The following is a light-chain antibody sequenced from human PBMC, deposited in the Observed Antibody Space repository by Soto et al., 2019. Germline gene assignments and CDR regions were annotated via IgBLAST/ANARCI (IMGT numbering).Light chain of an antibody. Sequence: QSVLTQPASVSGSPGQSITISCTGTSSDVGAYNYVSWYQVHPGKAPTLIISEVSNRPSGVSSRFSGSKSTNTASLTISGLRPGDEAEYYCSSYTRSSTQVFXTGTKVTVL. CDR1: SSDVGAYNY. J-gene: IGLJ1*01. CDR2: EVS. V-gene: IGLV2-14*01. CDR3: SSYTRSSTQV.